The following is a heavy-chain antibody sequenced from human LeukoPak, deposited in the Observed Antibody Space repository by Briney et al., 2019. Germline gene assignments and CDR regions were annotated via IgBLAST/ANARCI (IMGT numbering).Heavy chain of an antibody. V-gene: IGHV3-30*18. J-gene: IGHJ5*02. CDR3: AKDWHISSWYGRFDP. D-gene: IGHD6-13*01. CDR2: ISSDGTNK. CDR1: GFTFSSYG. Sequence: GGSLRLSCAASGFTFSSYGMSWVRQAPGKGLEWVALISSDGTNKYYADSVRGRFTISRDNSKNTLYLQMNSLRAEDTAVYYCAKDWHISSWYGRFDPWGQGTLVTVSS.